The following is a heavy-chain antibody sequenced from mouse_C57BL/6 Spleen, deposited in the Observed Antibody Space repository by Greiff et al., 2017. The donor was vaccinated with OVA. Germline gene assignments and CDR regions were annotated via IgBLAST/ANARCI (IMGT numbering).Heavy chain of an antibody. CDR3: ARNYYGSSLYAMDY. Sequence: VQLQQSGAELVKPGASVKISCKASGYAFSSSWMNWVKQRPGKGLEWIGQIYPGDGDTNYNGKFKGKATLTADKSSSTAYMQLSSLTSEDSAVYFCARNYYGSSLYAMDYWGQGTSVTVSS. V-gene: IGHV1-80*01. J-gene: IGHJ4*01. CDR1: GYAFSSSW. CDR2: IYPGDGDT. D-gene: IGHD1-1*01.